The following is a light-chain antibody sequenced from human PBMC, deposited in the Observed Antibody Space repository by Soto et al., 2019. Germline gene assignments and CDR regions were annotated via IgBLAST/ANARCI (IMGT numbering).Light chain of an antibody. CDR1: QSVSSN. CDR3: QQYGSSLFT. Sequence: EIVMTQSPATLSLSPGERATLSCRASQSVSSNLVWYLQKPGQAPRLLIYDTSTRATNVPARFSGSGSETEFTLTISGLQSEDFAVYYCQQYGSSLFTFGPGTKVDIK. J-gene: IGKJ3*01. V-gene: IGKV3-15*01. CDR2: DTS.